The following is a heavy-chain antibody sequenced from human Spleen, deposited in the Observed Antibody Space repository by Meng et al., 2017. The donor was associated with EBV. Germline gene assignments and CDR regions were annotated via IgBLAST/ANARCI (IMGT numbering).Heavy chain of an antibody. CDR1: GYRYTGHG. V-gene: IGHV1-18*01. J-gene: IGHJ5*02. CDR3: AMSGQLGSDWFDP. CDR2: TSPYNGNT. D-gene: IGHD6-6*01. Sequence: QLRAEAKKPGSSGNVSCKASGYRYTGHGTNWVRQAPGQGLEWMGWTSPYNGNTKYAQKLQGRVTMTTDTSTSTTYMELRSLRSDDTAVYYCAMSGQLGSDWFDPWGQGTLVTVSS.